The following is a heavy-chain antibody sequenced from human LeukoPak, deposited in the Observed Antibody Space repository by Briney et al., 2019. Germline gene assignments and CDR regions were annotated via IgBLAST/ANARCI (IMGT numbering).Heavy chain of an antibody. V-gene: IGHV4-59*01. D-gene: IGHD5-12*01. J-gene: IGHJ5*02. CDR2: IYYSGNT. CDR3: ARSFDIVATILPDWFDP. Sequence: PSETLSLTCTVSGGSISSYYWSWIRQPPGKGLEWIGYIYYSGNTNHNPSLKSRVTISVDTSKNQFSLKLSSVTAADTAVYYCARSFDIVATILPDWFDPWGQGTLVTVSS. CDR1: GGSISSYY.